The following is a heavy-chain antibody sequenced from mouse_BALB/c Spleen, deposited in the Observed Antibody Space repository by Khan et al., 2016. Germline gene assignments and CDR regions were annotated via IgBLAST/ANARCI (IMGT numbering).Heavy chain of an antibody. CDR1: GYSITSDYA. Sequence: EVQLQESGPGLVKPSQSLSLTCTVTGYSITSDYAWNWIRQFPGNKLEWMGYISYSGSTSYNPSLKSRISITRDTSKNQFFLQLNSVTTEDTATYYCARFISTVVATYYFDYWGQGTTLTVSS. V-gene: IGHV3-2*02. CDR2: ISYSGST. J-gene: IGHJ2*01. CDR3: ARFISTVVATYYFDY. D-gene: IGHD1-1*01.